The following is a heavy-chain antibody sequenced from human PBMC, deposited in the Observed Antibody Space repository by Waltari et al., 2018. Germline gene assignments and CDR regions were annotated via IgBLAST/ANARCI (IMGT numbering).Heavy chain of an antibody. CDR2: IIPIFGTA. J-gene: IGHJ6*03. CDR1: GGTFSSYA. Sequence: QVQLVQSGAEVKKPGSSVKVSCKASGGTFSSYAISWVRQATGQGLEWMGGIIPIFGTANYAQKFQGRVTITADKSTSTAYMELSSLRSEDTAVYYCASQSTGYYGAIYYYYYMDVWGKGTTVTVSS. V-gene: IGHV1-69*14. D-gene: IGHD3-9*01. CDR3: ASQSTGYYGAIYYYYYMDV.